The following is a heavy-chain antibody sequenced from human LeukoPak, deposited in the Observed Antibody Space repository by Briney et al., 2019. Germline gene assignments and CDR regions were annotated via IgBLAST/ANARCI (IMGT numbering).Heavy chain of an antibody. Sequence: LEWVSYISSSGSTIYYADSVKGRFTISRDNAKNSLYLQMNSLRAEDTAVYYCARDAGYCDYWGQGTLVTVSS. D-gene: IGHD6-13*01. CDR3: ARDAGYCDY. CDR2: ISSSGSTI. J-gene: IGHJ4*02. V-gene: IGHV3-11*04.